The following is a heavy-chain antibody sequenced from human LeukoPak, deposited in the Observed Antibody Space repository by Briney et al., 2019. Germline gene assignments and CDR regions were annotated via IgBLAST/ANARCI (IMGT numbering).Heavy chain of an antibody. CDR3: SRGGDYYDSSGYYCDY. J-gene: IGHJ4*02. CDR1: GFTFGDYA. V-gene: IGHV3-49*03. D-gene: IGHD3-22*01. Sequence: GGSLRLSCTASGFTFGDYAMSWFRQAPGKGREWVGFIRSKAYGGTTEYAASVKGRFTISRDDSKSIAYLQMNRLKTEDTAVYYFSRGGDYYDSSGYYCDYWGQGTLVTVSS. CDR2: IRSKAYGGTT.